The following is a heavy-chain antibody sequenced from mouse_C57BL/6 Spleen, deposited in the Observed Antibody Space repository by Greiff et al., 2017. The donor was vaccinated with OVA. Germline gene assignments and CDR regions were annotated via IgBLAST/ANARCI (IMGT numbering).Heavy chain of an antibody. Sequence: QVQLQQPGTELVKPGASVKLSCKASGYTFTSYWMHWVKQRPGQGLEWIGNINPSNGGTNYNEKFKSKATLTVDKSSSTAYMQLSSLASEDSAVYYSARNDGSSYYFDYWGQVTTLTVSS. D-gene: IGHD1-1*01. CDR3: ARNDGSSYYFDY. J-gene: IGHJ2*01. V-gene: IGHV1-53*01. CDR1: GYTFTSYW. CDR2: INPSNGGT.